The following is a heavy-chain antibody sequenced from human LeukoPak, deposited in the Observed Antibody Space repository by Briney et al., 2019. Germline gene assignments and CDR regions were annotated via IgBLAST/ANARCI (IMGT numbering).Heavy chain of an antibody. CDR1: GDSISSGGYS. D-gene: IGHD2-15*01. J-gene: IGHJ6*03. Sequence: SETLSLTCAVSGDSISSGGYSWSWIRQPPGKGLEWIGYIYYSRSTYYNPSLKSRVTISVDTSKNQFSLKLSSVTAEDTAVYYCARGPGGYCSGGSCYRAYYYYYYMDVWGKGATVTVSS. CDR2: IYYSRST. V-gene: IGHV4-30-4*07. CDR3: ARGPGGYCSGGSCYRAYYYYYYMDV.